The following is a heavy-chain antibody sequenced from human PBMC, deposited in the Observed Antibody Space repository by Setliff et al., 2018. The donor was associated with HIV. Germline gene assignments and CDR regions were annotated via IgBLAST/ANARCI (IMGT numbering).Heavy chain of an antibody. CDR1: RGSMSNGGYY. CDR3: ARGESTTWDLAEYFQH. CDR2: IYYSGAT. V-gene: IGHV4-31*03. J-gene: IGHJ1*01. D-gene: IGHD2-2*01. Sequence: KPSETLSLTCKVSRGSMSNGGYYWSWIRQHPGKGLEWIGYIYYSGATYYNPSLKSRITISVDTSKNQFSLKLGFVTAADTAVYYCARGESTTWDLAEYFQHWGHGTLVTVSS.